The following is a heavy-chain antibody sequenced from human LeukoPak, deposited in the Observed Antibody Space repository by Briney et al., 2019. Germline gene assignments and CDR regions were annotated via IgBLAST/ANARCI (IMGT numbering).Heavy chain of an antibody. CDR3: ARVRPDDYVWGSYRYDAFDI. J-gene: IGHJ3*02. D-gene: IGHD3-16*02. V-gene: IGHV4-59*01. Sequence: SETLSLTCTVSGGSISSYYWSWIRQPPGKGLEWIGYIYYSGSTNYSPSLKSRVTISVDTSKNQFSLKLSSVTAADTAVYYCARVRPDDYVWGSYRYDAFDIWGQGTMVTVSS. CDR2: IYYSGST. CDR1: GGSISSYY.